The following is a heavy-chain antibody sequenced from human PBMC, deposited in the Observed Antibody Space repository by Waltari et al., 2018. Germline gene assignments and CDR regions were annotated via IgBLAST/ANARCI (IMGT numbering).Heavy chain of an antibody. CDR1: GGSINIYY. CDR3: ARGMSSVWYGPFDY. V-gene: IGHV4-59*08. Sequence: QVQLQESGPGLVKPSETLSLTCTVSGGSINIYYWSWIRQPPGKGLEWIGYVYYTGNTIYNPSLESRVTLSADTSNNQVSLRLRSVTAADTAVYYCARGMSSVWYGPFDYWGQGTLVTVSS. J-gene: IGHJ4*02. CDR2: VYYTGNT. D-gene: IGHD6-19*01.